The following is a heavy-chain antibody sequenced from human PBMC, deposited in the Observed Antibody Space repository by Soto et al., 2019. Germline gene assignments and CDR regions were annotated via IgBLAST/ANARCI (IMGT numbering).Heavy chain of an antibody. V-gene: IGHV3-48*01. Sequence: EVQLVESGGGLVQPGGSLRLSCAASGFTLSSYNMNWVRQAPGKGQEWVSYISGSSDTIYYADSVKGRFTISRDNANKALYQQMGSLRGEDMAVYYCARDHGGSTWFAVIYYYFGVDVWGQETTVTVSS. CDR3: ARDHGGSTWFAVIYYYFGVDV. CDR2: ISGSSDTI. D-gene: IGHD6-13*01. CDR1: GFTLSSYN. J-gene: IGHJ6*02.